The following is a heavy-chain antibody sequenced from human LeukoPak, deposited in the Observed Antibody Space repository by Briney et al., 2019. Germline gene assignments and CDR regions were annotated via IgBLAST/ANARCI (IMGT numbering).Heavy chain of an antibody. CDR1: GGSISSGSYY. D-gene: IGHD7-27*01. V-gene: IGHV4-61*02. Sequence: SETLSLTCTVSGGSISSGSYYWGWIRQPGGKGLEWIGRIYTSGSTNYNPSLNSRVTISVDTSKNHFSLKLSSVTAADTAVYYCAREKGSNWGYYFDYWGQGTLVTVSS. J-gene: IGHJ4*02. CDR2: IYTSGST. CDR3: AREKGSNWGYYFDY.